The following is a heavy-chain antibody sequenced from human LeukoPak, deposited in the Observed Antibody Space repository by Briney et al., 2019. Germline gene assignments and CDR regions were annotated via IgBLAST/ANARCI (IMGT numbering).Heavy chain of an antibody. D-gene: IGHD3-3*01. CDR1: GFPFSSYA. CDR3: ARARVAWSGYFFDY. J-gene: IGHJ4*02. CDR2: ISNSGGNT. V-gene: IGHV3-23*01. Sequence: PGGSLRLSCAASGFPFSSYAMGWVRQAPGKGLEWVSTISNSGGNTYYADSVKGRFTISGDNSENTLYLQMNSLRAEDTAIYYCARARVAWSGYFFDYWGQGTLVTVSS.